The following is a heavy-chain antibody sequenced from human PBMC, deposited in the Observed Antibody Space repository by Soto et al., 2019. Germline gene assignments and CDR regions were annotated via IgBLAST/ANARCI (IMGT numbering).Heavy chain of an antibody. CDR2: IYWNDDK. CDR1: GFSLSTRAVG. CDR3: AHRHELGSFDI. V-gene: IGHV2-5*01. J-gene: IGHJ3*02. D-gene: IGHD1-26*01. Sequence: SGPTLVNPTQTLTLTCTFSGFSLSTRAVGVGWIRQPPRKALEWLALIYWNDDKRYSPSLKNRLTITKDTSKNHVVLTMTNMDPVDTATYYCAHRHELGSFDIWGQGTKVTVSS.